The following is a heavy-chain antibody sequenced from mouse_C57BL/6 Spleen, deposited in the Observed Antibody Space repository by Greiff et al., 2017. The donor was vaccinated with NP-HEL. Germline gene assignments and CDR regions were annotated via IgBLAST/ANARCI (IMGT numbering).Heavy chain of an antibody. J-gene: IGHJ2*01. CDR1: GYAFSSSW. CDR3: ARGHYSNSDY. V-gene: IGHV1-82*01. Sequence: VQLQQSGPELVKPGASVKISCKASGYAFSSSWMNWVKQRPGKGLEWIGRIYPGDGDTNYNGKFKGKATLTADKSSSTAYMQLSSLTSEDSAVYFCARGHYSNSDYWGQGTTLTVSS. CDR2: IYPGDGDT. D-gene: IGHD2-5*01.